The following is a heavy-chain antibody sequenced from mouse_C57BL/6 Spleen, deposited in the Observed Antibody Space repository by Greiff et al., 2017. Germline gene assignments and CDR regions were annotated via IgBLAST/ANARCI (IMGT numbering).Heavy chain of an antibody. J-gene: IGHJ3*01. Sequence: VQLKQSGPELVKPGASVKISCKASGYSFTGYYMNWVKQSPEKSLEWIGEINPSTGGTTYNQKFKAKATLTVDKSSSTAYMQLMSLTSEVSAVYYCASSLGQAYWGQGTLVTVSA. CDR3: ASSLGQAY. CDR1: GYSFTGYY. CDR2: INPSTGGT. V-gene: IGHV1-42*01. D-gene: IGHD3-3*01.